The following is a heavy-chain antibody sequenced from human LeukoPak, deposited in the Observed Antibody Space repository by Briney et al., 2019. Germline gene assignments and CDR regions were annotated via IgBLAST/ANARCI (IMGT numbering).Heavy chain of an antibody. V-gene: IGHV1-18*01. D-gene: IGHD1-14*01. CDR2: ISVYNGNT. J-gene: IGHJ4*02. CDR1: GYTFSSYA. CDR3: ARSRVSHTTVSKLLY. Sequence: ASVKVSCKASGYTFSSYAIAWVRQAPGQGPEWMGSISVYNGNTEYAQKLQGRVTMTTDTFTNTAYMELWNLRPDDTAVYYCARSRVSHTTVSKLLYWGQGTLDSVSS.